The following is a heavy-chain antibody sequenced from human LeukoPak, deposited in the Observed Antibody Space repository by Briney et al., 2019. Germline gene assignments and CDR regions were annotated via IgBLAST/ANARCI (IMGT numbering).Heavy chain of an antibody. J-gene: IGHJ4*02. CDR1: EFTFSSYA. V-gene: IGHV3-30-3*01. CDR2: ISYDGSNK. CDR3: AKSGRIYVSSGYYYFDY. Sequence: PGRSLRLSCAASEFTFSSYAMHWVRQAPGKGLEWVAVISYDGSNKYYADSVKGRFTISRDNSKNTLYLQMNSLRAEDTAVYYCAKSGRIYVSSGYYYFDYWGQGTLVTVSS. D-gene: IGHD3-22*01.